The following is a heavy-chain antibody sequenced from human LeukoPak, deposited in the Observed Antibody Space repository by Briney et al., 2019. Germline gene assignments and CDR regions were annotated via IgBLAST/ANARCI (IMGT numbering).Heavy chain of an antibody. J-gene: IGHJ6*02. CDR2: ISSSGLTT. V-gene: IGHV3-11*01. CDR1: GFTFNDYY. D-gene: IGHD1-14*01. Sequence: PGRSLRLSCAASGFTFNDYYINWIRQAPGKGLEWVSYISSSGLTTVYADSVKGRFTITRDNAHNFMSLQMNSLRPEDTAVYYCATDTNNGLDVWGRGTTVTVSS. CDR3: ATDTNNGLDV.